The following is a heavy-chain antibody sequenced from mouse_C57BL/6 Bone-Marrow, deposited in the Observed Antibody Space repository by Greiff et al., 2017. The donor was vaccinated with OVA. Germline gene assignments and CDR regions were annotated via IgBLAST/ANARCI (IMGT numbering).Heavy chain of an antibody. CDR2: INPSSGYT. V-gene: IGHV1-4*01. Sequence: QVQLQQSGAELARPGASVKMSCKASGYTFTSYTMHWVKQRPGQGLEWIGYINPSSGYTKYNQKFKDKATLTADKSSSTAYMQLSSLTSGDSAVYYCARGLYYYCDYWGQGTTLTVSS. D-gene: IGHD2-1*01. CDR3: ARGLYYYCDY. J-gene: IGHJ2*01. CDR1: GYTFTSYT.